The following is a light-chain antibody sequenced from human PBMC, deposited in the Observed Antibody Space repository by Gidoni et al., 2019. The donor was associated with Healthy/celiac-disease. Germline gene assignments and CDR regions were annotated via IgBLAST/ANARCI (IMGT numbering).Light chain of an antibody. J-gene: IGLJ2*01. V-gene: IGLV3-21*02. CDR2: DDS. Sequence: SYVLTQPPSESGAPGQPARITCGGNNIGSQSVHWYQQKPGQAPVLVVYDDSDRPSGIPERFSGSNSGNTATLTISRVEAGDEADYYCQVWDSSTDHPVVFGGGTKLTVL. CDR1: NIGSQS. CDR3: QVWDSSTDHPVV.